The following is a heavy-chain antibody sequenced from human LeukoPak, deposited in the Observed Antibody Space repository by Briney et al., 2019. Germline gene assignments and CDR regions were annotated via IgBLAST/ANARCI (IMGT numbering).Heavy chain of an antibody. J-gene: IGHJ6*03. CDR2: INPNSGGT. V-gene: IGHV1-2*02. D-gene: IGHD3-10*01. CDR3: ARLHYYASGTYFGPYYYMDV. CDR1: GYTFTGYY. Sequence: ASVKVSCKASGYTFTGYYVHWVRQAPGQGLEWMGWINPNSGGTNYAQKFQGRVTMTKDTSISTAYMQLSRLRSDDTAVYYCARLHYYASGTYFGPYYYMDVWGKGTTVTISS.